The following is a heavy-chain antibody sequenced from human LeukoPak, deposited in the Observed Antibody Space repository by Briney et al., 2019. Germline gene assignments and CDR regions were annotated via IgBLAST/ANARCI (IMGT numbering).Heavy chain of an antibody. D-gene: IGHD3-22*01. Sequence: PSETLSLTCTVSGGSISSYYWSWIRQPPGKGLEWIGYIYYSGSTNYNPSLKSRVTISVDTSKNQFSLKLSSVTAADTAVYYCARTREYDSSGYYYFDYWGQGTLVTVSS. CDR1: GGSISSYY. J-gene: IGHJ4*02. V-gene: IGHV4-59*08. CDR2: IYYSGST. CDR3: ARTREYDSSGYYYFDY.